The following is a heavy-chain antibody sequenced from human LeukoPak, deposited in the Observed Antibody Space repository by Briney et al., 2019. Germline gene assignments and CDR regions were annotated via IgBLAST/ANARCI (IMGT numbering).Heavy chain of an antibody. Sequence: SQTLSLTCAISGDSVSSNSVAWNWIRQSPSRGLEWLGRTYYRSKWYNDYAVSVKSRITINPDTSKNQFSLQLNSVTPEDTAVYYRARTRITMVRGVIPLDYWGQGTLVTVSS. V-gene: IGHV6-1*01. D-gene: IGHD3-10*01. CDR2: TYYRSKWYN. CDR3: ARTRITMVRGVIPLDY. J-gene: IGHJ4*02. CDR1: GDSVSSNSVA.